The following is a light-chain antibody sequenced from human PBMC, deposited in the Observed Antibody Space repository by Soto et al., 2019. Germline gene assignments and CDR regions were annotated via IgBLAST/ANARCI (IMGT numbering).Light chain of an antibody. CDR3: QQGWT. CDR1: QSITNW. CDR2: DAS. J-gene: IGKJ1*01. Sequence: DIQMTQSPSTLSASVGDRVTITCRASQSITNWLAWYQQKPGKAPKLLIYDASTLESGVPSRFSGSGSGTEFTLTISGLQPDDFATYYRQQGWTFGQGTKVDIK. V-gene: IGKV1-5*01.